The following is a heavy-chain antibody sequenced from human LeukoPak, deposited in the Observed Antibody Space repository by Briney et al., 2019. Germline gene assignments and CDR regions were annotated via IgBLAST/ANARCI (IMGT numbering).Heavy chain of an antibody. D-gene: IGHD3-10*01. CDR3: AKDRPNYGSGIPDY. CDR2: ISGSGGST. V-gene: IGHV3-23*01. J-gene: IGHJ4*02. CDR1: GFTFSSYA. Sequence: GGSLRLACAASGFTFSSYAMSWVRQAPGKGLEWVSAISGSGGSTYYADSVKGRFTISRDNSKNTLYLQMNSLRAEDTAVYYCAKDRPNYGSGIPDYWGQGTLVTVSS.